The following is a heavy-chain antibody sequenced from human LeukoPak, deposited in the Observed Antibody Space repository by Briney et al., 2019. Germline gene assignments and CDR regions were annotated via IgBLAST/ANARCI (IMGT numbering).Heavy chain of an antibody. V-gene: IGHV1-69*05. CDR1: GGTFSSYA. Sequence: GASLKVSCKASGGTFSSYAISWVRQAPGQGLEWMGRIIPIFGTANYAQKFQGRVTITTDESTSTAYMELSSLRSEDTAVYYCARDSSGWNFDYWGQGTLVTVSS. CDR2: IIPIFGTA. CDR3: ARDSSGWNFDY. D-gene: IGHD6-19*01. J-gene: IGHJ4*02.